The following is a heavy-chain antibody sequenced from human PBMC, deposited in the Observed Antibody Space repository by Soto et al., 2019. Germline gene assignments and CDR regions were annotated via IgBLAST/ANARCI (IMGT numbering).Heavy chain of an antibody. J-gene: IGHJ4*02. CDR3: AKVRIPVAQNVATSSFDN. CDR2: IYYSGST. V-gene: IGHV4-59*01. D-gene: IGHD6-19*01. CDR1: IDSFSSYF. Sequence: SETLSLTCTVSIDSFSSYFWSWIRQPPGKGLEWIGYIYYSGSTSYNPSLESRVTISIRTRKNQFSLRLSSVTAADTAVDYCAKVRIPVAQNVATSSFDNWGPGTLVTVSS.